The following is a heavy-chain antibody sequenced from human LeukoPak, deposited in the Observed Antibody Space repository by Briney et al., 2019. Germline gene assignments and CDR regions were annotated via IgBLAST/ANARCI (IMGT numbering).Heavy chain of an antibody. D-gene: IGHD6-13*01. V-gene: IGHV4-59*08. CDR1: GGSISSYY. J-gene: IGHJ5*02. CDR3: ARTRSSSWDNNWFDP. Sequence: PSETLSLTCTVSGGSISSYYWSWIRQPPGKGLEWIGYIYYSGSTYYNPSLKSRVTISVDTSKNQFSLKLSSVTAADTAVYYCARTRSSSWDNNWFDPWGQGTLVTVSS. CDR2: IYYSGST.